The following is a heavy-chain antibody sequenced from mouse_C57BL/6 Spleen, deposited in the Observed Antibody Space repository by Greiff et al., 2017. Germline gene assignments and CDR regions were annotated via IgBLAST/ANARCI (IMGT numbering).Heavy chain of an antibody. Sequence: EVQLQQSGPELVKPGASVKISCKASGYTFTDYYMNWVKQSHGKSLEWIGDINPNNGGTSYNQKFKGKATLTVDKSSSTAYMELLSLPSEDSAVYYFAIYYYGSSQYYFDYWGQGTTLTVSS. V-gene: IGHV1-26*01. CDR3: AIYYYGSSQYYFDY. CDR2: INPNNGGT. CDR1: GYTFTDYY. J-gene: IGHJ2*01. D-gene: IGHD1-1*01.